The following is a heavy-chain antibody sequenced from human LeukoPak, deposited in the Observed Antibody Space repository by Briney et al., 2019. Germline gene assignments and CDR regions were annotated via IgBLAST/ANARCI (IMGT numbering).Heavy chain of an antibody. CDR3: ARHSSVLNSFDP. D-gene: IGHD3-22*01. CDR1: AYSFTNYW. J-gene: IGHJ5*02. Sequence: GESLKISFRGSAYSFTNYWISLVRQMPGKGLELRGRIYPCDSKTNYSPSFQGHVPISADKSISTAYLQWSSLKASDTAMYYCARHSSVLNSFDPWGQGTLVTVSS. V-gene: IGHV5-10-1*01. CDR2: IYPCDSKT.